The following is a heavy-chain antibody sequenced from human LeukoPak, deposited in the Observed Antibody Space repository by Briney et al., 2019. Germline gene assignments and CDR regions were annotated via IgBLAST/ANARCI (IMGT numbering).Heavy chain of an antibody. CDR1: GFTFSSYA. J-gene: IGHJ4*02. D-gene: IGHD2-2*01. CDR2: ISYDGSNK. V-gene: IGHV3-30-3*01. CDR3: ARGGDIVVVPAHVVSSWLDY. Sequence: GGSLRLSCAASGFTFSSYAMHWVRQAPGKGLEWVAVISYDGSNKYYADSVKGRFTISRDNSKNTLYLQMNSLRAEDTAVYYCARGGDIVVVPAHVVSSWLDYWGQGTLVTVSS.